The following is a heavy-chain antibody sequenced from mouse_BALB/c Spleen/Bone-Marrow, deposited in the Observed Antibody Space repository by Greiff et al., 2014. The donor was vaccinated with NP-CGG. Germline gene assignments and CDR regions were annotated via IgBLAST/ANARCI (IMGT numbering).Heavy chain of an antibody. J-gene: IGHJ3*01. D-gene: IGHD3-3*01. CDR1: GFTFSDYY. V-gene: IGHV5-4*02. CDR3: AREGDGAY. CDR2: ISDGGSYT. Sequence: EVKLEESGGGLVKPGGSLKLSCAASGFTFSDYYMYWVRQTPEKRLEWVATISDGGSYTYYPDSVRGRFTISRDNAKNNLYLQMSSLKSEDTAMYYCAREGDGAYWGQGTLVTASA.